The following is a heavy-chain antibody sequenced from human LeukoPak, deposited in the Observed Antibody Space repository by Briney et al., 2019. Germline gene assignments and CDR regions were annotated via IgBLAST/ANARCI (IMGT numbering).Heavy chain of an antibody. D-gene: IGHD6-25*01. CDR3: ARRDTNSGADP. V-gene: IGHV4-59*08. CDR1: GGSISSYY. J-gene: IGHJ5*02. Sequence: SETLSLTCTVSGGSISSYYWSWIWQPPGKGLEWIGYISYSGGTTYNPSLKSRVTMSLDTSKNQFSLKLSSVTATDTAVYYCARRDTNSGADPWGQGTLVTVSS. CDR2: ISYSGGT.